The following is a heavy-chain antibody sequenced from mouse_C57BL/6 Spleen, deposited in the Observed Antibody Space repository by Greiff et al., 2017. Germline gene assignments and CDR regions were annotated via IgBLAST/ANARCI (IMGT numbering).Heavy chain of an antibody. V-gene: IGHV1-80*01. CDR1: GYAFSSYW. CDR3: ARDDYDEDYFDY. D-gene: IGHD2-4*01. Sequence: VQLVESGAELVKPGASVKISCKASGYAFSSYWMNWVKQRPGKGLEWIGQIYPGDGDTNYNGKFKGKATLTADKSSSTAYMQLSSLTSEDSAVYFCARDDYDEDYFDYWGQGTTLTVSS. J-gene: IGHJ2*01. CDR2: IYPGDGDT.